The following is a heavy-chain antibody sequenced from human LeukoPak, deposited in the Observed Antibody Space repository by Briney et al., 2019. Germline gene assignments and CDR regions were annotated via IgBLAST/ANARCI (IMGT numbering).Heavy chain of an antibody. CDR2: ISGSGSYT. CDR3: ARRETSSWYFVDY. CDR1: VFTFGAYY. V-gene: IGHV3-11*03. J-gene: IGHJ4*02. D-gene: IGHD6-13*01. Sequence: GGSLRLSCAASVFTFGAYYMSWLRQAPGKGLEWVSYISGSGSYTSYADSVKGRFTISRDNAKNSLYLQMNSLRAEDTAVYYCARRETSSWYFVDYWGQGTLVTVSS.